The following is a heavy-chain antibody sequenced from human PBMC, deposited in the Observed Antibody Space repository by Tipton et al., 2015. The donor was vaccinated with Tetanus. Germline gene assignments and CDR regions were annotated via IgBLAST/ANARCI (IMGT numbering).Heavy chain of an antibody. V-gene: IGHV4-30-4*01. CDR2: IYYSGTT. CDR1: GGSIISADHY. Sequence: TLSLTCTVSGGSIISADHYWSWIRQPPGKGLEWIGYIYYSGTTYYSPSLKSRVTISVDTSNNHFSLKLSSVTAADTAVYYCARGLPREPWYFDYWGQGMQVTVSS. D-gene: IGHD1-26*01. J-gene: IGHJ4*02. CDR3: ARGLPREPWYFDY.